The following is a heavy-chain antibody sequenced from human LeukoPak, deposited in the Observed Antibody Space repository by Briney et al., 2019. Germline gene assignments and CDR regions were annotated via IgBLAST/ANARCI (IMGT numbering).Heavy chain of an antibody. Sequence: GGSLRLSCAASGFTFSNAWMSWVRQAPGKGLEWVGRIKSKTDGGTTDYAAPVKGRFTISRDDSKNTLYLQMNSLRAEDTAVYYCAKDLEVGVPAAIWDYWGQGTLVTVSS. D-gene: IGHD2-2*01. CDR2: IKSKTDGGTT. V-gene: IGHV3-15*01. CDR3: AKDLEVGVPAAIWDY. J-gene: IGHJ4*02. CDR1: GFTFSNAW.